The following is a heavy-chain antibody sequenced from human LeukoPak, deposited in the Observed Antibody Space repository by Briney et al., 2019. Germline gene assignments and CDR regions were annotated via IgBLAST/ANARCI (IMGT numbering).Heavy chain of an antibody. J-gene: IGHJ5*02. D-gene: IGHD4/OR15-4a*01. CDR3: ARDGCSPTFCNTNWFDP. Sequence: SVKVSCKVLGGTFRTHAISWVRQAPGQGFEWVGGIIPMIGKPHYAQQLQGRITITTDESTSTVHMELSSLRSEDTAVYFCARDGCSPTFCNTNWFDPWGQGTLVTVSS. CDR2: IIPMIGKP. V-gene: IGHV1-69*05. CDR1: GGTFRTHA.